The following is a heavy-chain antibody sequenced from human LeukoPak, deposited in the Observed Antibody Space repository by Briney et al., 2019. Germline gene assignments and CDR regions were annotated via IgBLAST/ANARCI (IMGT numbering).Heavy chain of an antibody. CDR1: GYIFTNYY. Sequence: RWASVKVSCKASGYIFTNYYMHWVQQAPGQGLEWMGGIIPIFGTANYAQKFQGRVTITADESTSTAYMELSSLRSEDTAVYYCARLDSSQFDYWGQGTLVTVSS. J-gene: IGHJ4*02. CDR2: IIPIFGTA. CDR3: ARLDSSQFDY. V-gene: IGHV1-69*13. D-gene: IGHD6-13*01.